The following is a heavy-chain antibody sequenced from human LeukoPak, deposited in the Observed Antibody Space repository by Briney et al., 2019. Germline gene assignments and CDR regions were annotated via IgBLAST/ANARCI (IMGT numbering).Heavy chain of an antibody. D-gene: IGHD3-22*01. CDR2: INPNSGGT. J-gene: IGHJ4*02. CDR1: GYTFTGYY. V-gene: IGHV1-2*02. Sequence: ASVKVSCKASGYTFTGYYMHWVRQAPGQGLEWMGWINPNSGGTNYAQKFQGRVTMTRDTSISTACMELSRLRSDDTAVYYCAREARYYYDSSGYLYPASTYYFDYWGQGTLVTVSS. CDR3: AREARYYYDSSGYLYPASTYYFDY.